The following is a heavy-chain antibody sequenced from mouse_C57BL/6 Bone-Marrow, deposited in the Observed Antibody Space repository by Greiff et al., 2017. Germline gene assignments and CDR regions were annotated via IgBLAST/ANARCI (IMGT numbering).Heavy chain of an antibody. CDR2: ISSGGDYI. Sequence: EVMLVESGEGLVKPGGSLKLSCAASGFTFSSYAMSWVRQTPEKRLEWVAYISSGGDYISYADTVKGRFPFSRDNARNTLYLQMSSLKSEDTAMYYCTRDGGVYSSWFAYWGQGTLVTVAA. CDR1: GFTFSSYA. D-gene: IGHD1-1*01. J-gene: IGHJ3*01. V-gene: IGHV5-9-1*02. CDR3: TRDGGVYSSWFAY.